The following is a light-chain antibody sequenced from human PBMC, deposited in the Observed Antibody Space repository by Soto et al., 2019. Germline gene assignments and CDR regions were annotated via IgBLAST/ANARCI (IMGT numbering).Light chain of an antibody. CDR1: QSVSSN. CDR2: GAS. V-gene: IGKV3-15*01. CDR3: QQYNIWRRT. Sequence: EIVMTQSPATLSLSPRERATLSCSASQSVSSNLAWYQQKPGQAPRLLTYGASTRATGIPARFSGSGSGTEFTLTISSLQSEDFAVYYCQQYNIWRRTFGQGTKVDIK. J-gene: IGKJ1*01.